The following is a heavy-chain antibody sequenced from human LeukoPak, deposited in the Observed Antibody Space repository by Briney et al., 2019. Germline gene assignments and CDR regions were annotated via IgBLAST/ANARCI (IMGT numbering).Heavy chain of an antibody. J-gene: IGHJ3*02. CDR3: ARDLDAYYDTLTGGDAFDI. CDR1: GYTFTSYG. D-gene: IGHD3-9*01. CDR2: ISAYNGNT. V-gene: IGHV1-18*04. Sequence: ASVKVSCKASGYTFTSYGISWVRQAPGQGLEWMGWISAYNGNTNYAQKLQGRVTMTTDTSTSTAYMELRSLRSDDTAVYYCARDLDAYYDTLTGGDAFDIWGQGTMVTVSS.